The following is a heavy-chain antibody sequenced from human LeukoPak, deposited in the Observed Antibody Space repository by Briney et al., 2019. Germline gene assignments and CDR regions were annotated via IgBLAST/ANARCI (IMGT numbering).Heavy chain of an antibody. CDR3: ARVSRSWSGYYPYYFDY. J-gene: IGHJ4*02. D-gene: IGHD3-3*01. V-gene: IGHV4-59*01. CDR1: GGSISSYY. Sequence: PSETLSLTCTVSGGSISSYYWSWIRQPPGKGLEWIGYIYYSGSTNYNPSLKSRVTISVDTSKNQFSLRLSSVTAADTAVYYCARVSRSWSGYYPYYFDYWGQGTLVTVSS. CDR2: IYYSGST.